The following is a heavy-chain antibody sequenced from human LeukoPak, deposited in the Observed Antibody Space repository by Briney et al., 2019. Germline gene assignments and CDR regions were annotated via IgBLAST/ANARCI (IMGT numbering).Heavy chain of an antibody. CDR1: GGTFSSYA. Sequence: ASVKVSCKASGGTFSSYAISWVRQAPGQRLEWMGWINAGNGNTKYSQKFQGRVTITRDTSASTAYMELSSLRSEDTAVYYCARAAPWGFSGWFLPQGIDYWGQGTLVTVSS. D-gene: IGHD6-19*01. CDR2: INAGNGNT. J-gene: IGHJ4*02. V-gene: IGHV1-3*01. CDR3: ARAAPWGFSGWFLPQGIDY.